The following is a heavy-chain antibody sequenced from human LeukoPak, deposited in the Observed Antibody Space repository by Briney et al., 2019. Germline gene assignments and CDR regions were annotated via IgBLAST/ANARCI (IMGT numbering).Heavy chain of an antibody. Sequence: PGESLRLSCETPGFTLKDNWMSWLPGAPGKGLKWVSRSKYDGITAMYAESVKGRFTISRNNARGKLYLQMNSLRVDDTAVYYCAKSDWFDPCGRGILVTVSS. CDR2: SKYDGITA. J-gene: IGHJ5*02. V-gene: IGHV3-74*03. CDR1: GFTLKDNW. CDR3: AKSDWFDP.